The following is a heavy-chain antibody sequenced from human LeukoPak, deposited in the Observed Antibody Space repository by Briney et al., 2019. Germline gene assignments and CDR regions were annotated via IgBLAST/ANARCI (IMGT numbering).Heavy chain of an antibody. Sequence: GGSLRLSCAASGFTFSKYWMLWVRQAPGKGLESVSRINTDGTVTTYADSVKGRFTVSRDNAVNTMFLQMNSVRDEDTAVYYCATKQWLAPPPDSWGQGTPVTVSS. CDR1: GFTFSKYW. J-gene: IGHJ4*02. CDR3: ATKQWLAPPPDS. CDR2: INTDGTVT. D-gene: IGHD6-19*01. V-gene: IGHV3-74*01.